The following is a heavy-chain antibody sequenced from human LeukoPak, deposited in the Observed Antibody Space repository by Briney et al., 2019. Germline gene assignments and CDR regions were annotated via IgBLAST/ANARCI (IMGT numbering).Heavy chain of an antibody. D-gene: IGHD2-21*01. CDR1: GFTFSSYA. V-gene: IGHV3-30-3*01. Sequence: PGGSLRLSCAASGFTFSSYAMHWVRQAPGKGLEWVAVISYDGSNKYYADSVKGRFTISRDNSKNTLYLQMNSLRAEDTAVYYCARGPLRGGALPQYFQHWGQGTLVTVSS. J-gene: IGHJ1*01. CDR3: ARGPLRGGALPQYFQH. CDR2: ISYDGSNK.